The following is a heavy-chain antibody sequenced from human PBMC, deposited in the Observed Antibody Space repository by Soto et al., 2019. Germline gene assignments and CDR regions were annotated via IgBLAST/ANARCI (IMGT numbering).Heavy chain of an antibody. D-gene: IGHD1-26*01. J-gene: IGHJ5*02. CDR2: TSHTGNT. V-gene: IGHV4-59*02. CDR1: GGSDTSHH. Sequence: PSETLSPTCFVSGGSDTSHHGIRIRHFLFQRRQWIAYTSHTGNTNYNPSLQCRVTISLDTPKNQLSLNLTSMTAADTAVYYCARDMHAGFTHYFDPWGQGTLVTVSS. CDR3: ARDMHAGFTHYFDP.